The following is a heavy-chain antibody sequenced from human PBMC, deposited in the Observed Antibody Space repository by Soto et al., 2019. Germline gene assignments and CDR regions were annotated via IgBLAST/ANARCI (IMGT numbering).Heavy chain of an antibody. V-gene: IGHV1-2*02. Sequence: QVQLVQSGAEVKKPGASVKVSCKTSGYTFTAYYVHWVRQAPGQGLEWMGWINGNSGTTYAQNFQGRVTMTRDTSINTAYMELRTLRSDDTAVYYCARELPRGLDYWGQGTLVTVSS. D-gene: IGHD3-10*01. CDR3: ARELPRGLDY. J-gene: IGHJ4*02. CDR1: GYTFTAYY. CDR2: INGNSGT.